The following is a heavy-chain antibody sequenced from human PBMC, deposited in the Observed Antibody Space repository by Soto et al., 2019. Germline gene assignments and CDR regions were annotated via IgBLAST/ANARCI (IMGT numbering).Heavy chain of an antibody. Sequence: LRLSCAASGFTFSSYAMSWVRQAPGKGLEWVSAISGSGGSTYYADSVKGRFTISRDNSKNTLYLQMNSLRAEDTAVYYCAKDVTMIVVAASPRLDVWGQGTTVTVSS. J-gene: IGHJ6*02. V-gene: IGHV3-23*01. CDR3: AKDVTMIVVAASPRLDV. D-gene: IGHD3-22*01. CDR1: GFTFSSYA. CDR2: ISGSGGST.